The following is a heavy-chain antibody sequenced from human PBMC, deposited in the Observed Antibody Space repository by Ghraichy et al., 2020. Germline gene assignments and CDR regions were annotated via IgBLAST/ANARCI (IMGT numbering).Heavy chain of an antibody. CDR3: ANRWGYYDSSGYYY. J-gene: IGHJ4*02. D-gene: IGHD3-22*01. Sequence: GGSLRLSCAASGFTFSSYAMSWVRQAPGKGLEWVSAISGSGGNTYYADSVKGRFTISRDNSKNTLYLQMHSLRAEDTAVYYCANRWGYYDSSGYYYWGQGTLVTVSS. CDR1: GFTFSSYA. CDR2: ISGSGGNT. V-gene: IGHV3-23*01.